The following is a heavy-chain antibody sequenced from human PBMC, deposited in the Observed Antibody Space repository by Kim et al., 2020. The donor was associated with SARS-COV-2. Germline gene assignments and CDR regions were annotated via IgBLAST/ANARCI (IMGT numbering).Heavy chain of an antibody. CDR1: GFTFSSYA. D-gene: IGHD6-19*01. CDR3: VTNPIKSPYSSGWYGGYFDY. V-gene: IGHV3-64D*09. CDR2: ISSNGGST. Sequence: GGSLRLSCSASGFTFSSYAMHWVRQAPGKGLEYVSAISSNGGSTYYADSVKGRFTISRDNSKNTLYLQMSSLRAEDTAVYYCVTNPIKSPYSSGWYGGYFDYWGQGTLVTVSS. J-gene: IGHJ4*02.